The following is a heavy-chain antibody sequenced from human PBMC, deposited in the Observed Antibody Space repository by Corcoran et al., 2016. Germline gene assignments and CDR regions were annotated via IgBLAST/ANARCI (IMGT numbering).Heavy chain of an antibody. CDR1: GGTFSSYA. D-gene: IGHD2-2*02. J-gene: IGHJ6*02. Sequence: QVQLVQSGAEVKKPGSSVKVSCKASGGTFSSYAISWVRQAPGQGLEWMGGIIPIFGTANYAQKFQGRVTITADESTSTAYMKLSSLRSEDTAVYYSASAARLVGLAAIHGSQEYDGMDFWGQGTTVTGSS. CDR2: IIPIFGTA. V-gene: IGHV1-69*01. CDR3: ASAARLVGLAAIHGSQEYDGMDF.